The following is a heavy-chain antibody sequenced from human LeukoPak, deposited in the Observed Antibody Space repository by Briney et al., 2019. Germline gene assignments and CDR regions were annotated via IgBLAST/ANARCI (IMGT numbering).Heavy chain of an antibody. CDR3: ARLRGDLSPYNYYYYMDV. CDR2: IYYSGST. J-gene: IGHJ6*03. Sequence: PSETLSLTCTVSGGSISSSSYYWGWIRQPPGKGLEWIGSIYYSGSTYYNPSLKSRVTISVDTSKNQFSLKLSSVTAADTAVYYCARLRGDLSPYNYYYYMDVWGKGTTVTVSS. CDR1: GGSISSSSYY. D-gene: IGHD4-17*01. V-gene: IGHV4-39*07.